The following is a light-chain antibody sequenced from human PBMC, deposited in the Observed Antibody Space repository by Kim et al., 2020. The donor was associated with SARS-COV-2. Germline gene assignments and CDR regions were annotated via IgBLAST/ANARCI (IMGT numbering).Light chain of an antibody. CDR2: EVS. CDR3: SSFADGDKLV. J-gene: IGLJ2*01. Sequence: VAISCTSTGSDIGGYNYASWYQQRPGKAPRLLLYEVSKRPSGVPDRFSGSKSGNAASLTVTRLQDDDEADYYCSSFADGDKLVFGGGTRLAVL. CDR1: GSDIGGYNY. V-gene: IGLV2-8*01.